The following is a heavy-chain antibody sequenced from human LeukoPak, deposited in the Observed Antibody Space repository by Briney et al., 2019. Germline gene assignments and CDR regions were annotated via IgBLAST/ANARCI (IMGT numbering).Heavy chain of an antibody. Sequence: SETLSLTCTVSGGSISSYYWSWIRQPPGKGLEWIGYIYYSGSTNYNPSLKSRVTISVDTSKNQFSLKLSSVTAADTAVYYCARAPLGGMVLTHFDYWGQGTLVTVSS. J-gene: IGHJ4*02. D-gene: IGHD3-16*01. CDR2: IYYSGST. CDR3: ARAPLGGMVLTHFDY. CDR1: GGSISSYY. V-gene: IGHV4-59*01.